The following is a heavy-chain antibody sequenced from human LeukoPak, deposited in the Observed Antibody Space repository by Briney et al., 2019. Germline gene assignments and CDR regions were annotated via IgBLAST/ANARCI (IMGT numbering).Heavy chain of an antibody. V-gene: IGHV3-48*03. Sequence: GGSLRLSCGGSGFTFTSYEINWVRQAPGKGVEWVSYISSRGRTIYYADSVKGRFTISRDNAKNSLYLQMNSLRAEDTAVYYCARLRGSGSPNYYYYGMDVWGKGTTVTVSS. D-gene: IGHD3-10*01. CDR1: GFTFTSYE. J-gene: IGHJ6*04. CDR3: ARLRGSGSPNYYYYGMDV. CDR2: ISSRGRTI.